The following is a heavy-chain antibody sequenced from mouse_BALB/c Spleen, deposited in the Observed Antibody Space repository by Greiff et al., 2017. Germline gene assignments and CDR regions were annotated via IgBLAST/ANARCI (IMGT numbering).Heavy chain of an antibody. D-gene: IGHD2-4*01. Sequence: VQRVESGAELMKPGASVKISCKATGYTFSSYWIEWVKQRPGHGLEWIGEILPGSGSTNYNEKFKGKATFTADTSSNTAYMQLSSLTSEDSAVYYCARKRDYDDGDFDYWGQGTTLTVSS. J-gene: IGHJ2*01. CDR3: ARKRDYDDGDFDY. V-gene: IGHV1-9*01. CDR2: ILPGSGST. CDR1: GYTFSSYW.